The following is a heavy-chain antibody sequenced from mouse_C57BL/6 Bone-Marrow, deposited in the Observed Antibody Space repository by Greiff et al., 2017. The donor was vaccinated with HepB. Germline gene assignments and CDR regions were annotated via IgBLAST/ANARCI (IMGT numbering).Heavy chain of an antibody. CDR2: IYPGDGDT. J-gene: IGHJ2*01. Sequence: VQLQQSGPELVKPGASVKISCKASGYAFSSSWMNWVKQRPGKGLEWIGRIYPGDGDTNYNGKFKGKATLTADKSSSTAYMQLSSLTSEDSAVYFCARQLRLQGYWGQGTTLTVSS. CDR1: GYAFSSSW. V-gene: IGHV1-82*01. CDR3: ARQLRLQGY. D-gene: IGHD3-2*02.